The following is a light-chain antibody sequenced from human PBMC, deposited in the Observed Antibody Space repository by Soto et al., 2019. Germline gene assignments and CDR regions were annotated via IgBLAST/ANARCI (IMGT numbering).Light chain of an antibody. Sequence: QSVLTQPPSASGSPGQSVTISCIGTSSDVGGYDYVSWYQQHPGKAPKLIISEVSKRPSGVPDRFSGSKSGNTASLTVSGLQAEDEDDYYCTSYAGNNNFCVFGTGTKLTVL. CDR1: SSDVGGYDY. V-gene: IGLV2-8*01. CDR3: TSYAGNNNFCV. J-gene: IGLJ1*01. CDR2: EVS.